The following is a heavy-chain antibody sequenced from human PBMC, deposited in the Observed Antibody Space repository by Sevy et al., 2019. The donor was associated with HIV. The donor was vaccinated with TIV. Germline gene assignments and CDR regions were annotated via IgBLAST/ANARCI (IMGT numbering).Heavy chain of an antibody. V-gene: IGHV3-23*01. CDR3: ARYIERDYDFWSGFYFDS. CDR2: ISARGDSR. Sequence: GGSLRRSCATSDFTFSAYEMSWVRQAPGKGLEWVSTISARGDSRYHAASVIGRFTISRENYKSTLYLQMNSMRADDTAVYYCARYIERDYDFWSGFYFDSWGHGTLVTVSS. D-gene: IGHD3-3*01. J-gene: IGHJ4*01. CDR1: DFTFSAYE.